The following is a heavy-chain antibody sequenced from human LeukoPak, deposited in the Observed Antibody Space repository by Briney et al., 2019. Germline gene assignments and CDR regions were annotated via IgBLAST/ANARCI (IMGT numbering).Heavy chain of an antibody. CDR2: IYSGGST. CDR3: ARDQGGLWFGAVDY. V-gene: IGHV3-53*01. Sequence: GGSLRLSCAASGFTVSSNYMSWVRQAPGKGLEWVSVIYSGGSTYYADSVKGRFTISRDNSKNTLYLQMNSLRAEDTAVYYCARDQGGLWFGAVDYWGQGTLVTVSS. D-gene: IGHD3-10*01. J-gene: IGHJ4*02. CDR1: GFTVSSNY.